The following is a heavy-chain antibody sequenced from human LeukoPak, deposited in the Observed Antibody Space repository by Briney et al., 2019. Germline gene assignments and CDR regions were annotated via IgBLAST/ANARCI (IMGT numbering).Heavy chain of an antibody. CDR1: GFTFSSYS. CDR3: ASGGGYSGYDPFDY. Sequence: GGSLRLSCAASGFTFSSYSMNWVRQAPGKGLEWVSSISSSSSYIYYADSVKGRFTISRDNAKNSLYLQMNSLRAEDTAAYYCASGGGYSGYDPFDYWGQGTLVTVSS. V-gene: IGHV3-21*01. CDR2: ISSSSSYI. D-gene: IGHD5-12*01. J-gene: IGHJ4*02.